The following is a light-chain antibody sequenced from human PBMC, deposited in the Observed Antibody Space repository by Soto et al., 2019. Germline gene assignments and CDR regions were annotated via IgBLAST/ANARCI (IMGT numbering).Light chain of an antibody. CDR3: QQYNSFPLT. CDR1: QGINNF. V-gene: IGKV1-16*01. Sequence: DIQMTQSPSSLSASVGDRVTITCRASQGINNFLAWFQQMSGKAPKSLIYGASSLLSGVPSRFIGSGSGTDFTLTISSLQPEDFATYYCQQYNSFPLTFGGGTKVEIK. J-gene: IGKJ4*01. CDR2: GAS.